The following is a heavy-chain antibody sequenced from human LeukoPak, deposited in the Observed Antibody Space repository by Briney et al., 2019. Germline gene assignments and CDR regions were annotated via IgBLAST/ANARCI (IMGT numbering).Heavy chain of an antibody. J-gene: IGHJ6*02. V-gene: IGHV4-39*07. CDR3: ARVNYGDSTGYYYYGMDV. CDR2: IYYSGST. CDR1: GGSISSSSYY. D-gene: IGHD4-17*01. Sequence: SETLSLTCTVSGGSISSSSYYWGRIRQPPGKGLEWIGSIYYSGSTYYNPSLKSRVTISVDTPKNQFSLKLSSVTAADTAVYYCARVNYGDSTGYYYYGMDVWGQGTTVTVSS.